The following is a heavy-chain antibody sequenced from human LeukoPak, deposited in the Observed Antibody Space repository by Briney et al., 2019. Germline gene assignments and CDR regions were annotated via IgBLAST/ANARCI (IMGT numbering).Heavy chain of an antibody. CDR1: GYTFTSYG. J-gene: IGHJ5*02. CDR2: ISAYNGNT. V-gene: IGHV1-18*01. D-gene: IGHD5-18*01. CDR3: SSVRPEQVWSNNWFDP. Sequence: ASVTVSCKASGYTFTSYGISWLRQAPGQGLEWMGWISAYNGNTNYAQKLQGRVTMTTDTSTSTAYMELKRLTSDDRAGYFCSSVRPEQVWSNNWFDPWGQGTLVTVSS.